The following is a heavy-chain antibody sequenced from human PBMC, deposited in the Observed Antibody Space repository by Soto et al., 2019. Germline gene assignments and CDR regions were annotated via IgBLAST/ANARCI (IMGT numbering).Heavy chain of an antibody. J-gene: IGHJ6*03. CDR2: ISYDGSNK. D-gene: IGHD2-15*01. CDR1: GFTFSSYG. CDR3: AKVVVALEHYYYYYMDV. Sequence: ESGGGVVPPGRSLRLSCAASGFTFSSYGMHWVRQAPGKGLAWVAVISYDGSNKYYADSVKGRFTISRDNSKNTLYLQMTSLRAEDTAVYYCAKVVVALEHYYYYYMDVWGKGTTVTVSS. V-gene: IGHV3-30*18.